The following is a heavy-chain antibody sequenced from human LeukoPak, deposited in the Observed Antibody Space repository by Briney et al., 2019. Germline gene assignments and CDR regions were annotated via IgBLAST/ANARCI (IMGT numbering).Heavy chain of an antibody. CDR2: LRSDGKTD. CDR1: GFSLTSYD. Sequence: GGSLRLSCEASGFSLTSYDIHWVRQTPGKGLEWVAFLRSDGKTDNYADSVKGRFTLPRDNSKNILNLQLNSLRPEDTAVYYCARDLWASDGTGIYYYGLVDGFEIWGQGTMVTVSS. CDR3: ARDLWASDGTGIYYYGLVDGFEI. J-gene: IGHJ3*02. V-gene: IGHV3-30*02. D-gene: IGHD3-22*01.